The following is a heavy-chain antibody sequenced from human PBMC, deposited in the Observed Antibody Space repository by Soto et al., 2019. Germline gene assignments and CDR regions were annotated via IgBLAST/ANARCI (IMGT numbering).Heavy chain of an antibody. CDR3: AKGASHAPFEK. V-gene: IGHV3-23*01. J-gene: IGHJ3*01. CDR1: GFAFNDFA. CDR2: ISGSGDKT. D-gene: IGHD3-9*01. Sequence: EVHLLESGGDLVLPGGSLSLSCAASGFAFNDFAMSWVRQAPGKGPEWLSTISGSGDKTFHSDSGKGRFDISRDNSNNKMFLQMNSMRAEYTAIYYCAKGASHAPFEKWGRGTMVTVSS.